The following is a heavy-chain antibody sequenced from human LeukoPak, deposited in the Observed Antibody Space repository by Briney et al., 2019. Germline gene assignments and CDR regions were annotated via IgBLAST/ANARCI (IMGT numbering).Heavy chain of an antibody. V-gene: IGHV3-23*01. CDR1: GFTFSSYA. J-gene: IGHJ4*02. CDR3: AARGLGTDYFDY. Sequence: PGRSLRLSCAASGFTFSSYAMSWVRQAPGKRLEWVSAISGSGGSTYYADSVKGRFTISRDNSKNTLYLQMNSLRAEDTAVYYCAARGLGTDYFDYWGQGTLSPSPQ. CDR2: ISGSGGST. D-gene: IGHD7-27*01.